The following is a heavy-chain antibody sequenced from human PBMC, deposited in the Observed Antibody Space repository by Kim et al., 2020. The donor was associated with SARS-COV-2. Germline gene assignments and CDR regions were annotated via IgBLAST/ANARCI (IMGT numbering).Heavy chain of an antibody. D-gene: IGHD5-18*01. CDR1: GGSISSGSYY. V-gene: IGHV4-39*01. CDR2: IDYRGST. Sequence: SETLSLTCTVAGGSISSGSYYWGWIRQPPGKGLEWIGSIDYRGSTYYNPSLKSRVTISVHTSNNQFSLKLSSVTAAETAVYYCARGGYNNGRYYYNYMDVWGKGTTVTVSS. J-gene: IGHJ6*03. CDR3: ARGGYNNGRYYYNYMDV.